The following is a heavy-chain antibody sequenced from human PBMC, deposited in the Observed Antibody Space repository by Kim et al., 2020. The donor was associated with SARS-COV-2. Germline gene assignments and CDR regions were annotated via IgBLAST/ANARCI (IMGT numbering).Heavy chain of an antibody. V-gene: IGHV3-30*07. J-gene: IGHJ4*02. D-gene: IGHD2-2*01. Sequence: SLKGRFTISRVNSKNALYLQMNSLRAEDTAVYYCAIEGPSTNWGEDYFDYWGQGTLVTVSS. CDR3: AIEGPSTNWGEDYFDY.